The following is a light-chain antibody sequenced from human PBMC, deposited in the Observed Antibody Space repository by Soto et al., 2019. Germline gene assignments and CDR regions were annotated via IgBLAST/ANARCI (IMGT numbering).Light chain of an antibody. Sequence: ESVLTQSPGTLSLSPGERATLSCRASQSVSSSYLAWYQQKPGQAPRLLIYAASSRATGIPDRFSGSGSGTDFTLTISRLAPEDFAVYCCHHYGSSPPTFGGGNKVAIK. CDR2: AAS. J-gene: IGKJ4*01. CDR3: HHYGSSPPT. V-gene: IGKV3-20*01. CDR1: QSVSSSY.